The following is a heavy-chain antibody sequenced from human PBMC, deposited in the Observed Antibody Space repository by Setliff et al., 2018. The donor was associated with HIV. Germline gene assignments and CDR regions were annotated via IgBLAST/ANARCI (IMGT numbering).Heavy chain of an antibody. CDR2: IYYTGTT. V-gene: IGHV4-59*11. J-gene: IGHJ4*02. D-gene: IGHD6-19*01. CDR1: GGSISSQY. CDR3: AREGRYSSACFFDY. Sequence: SETLSLTCTVSGGSISSQYWSWIRQPQGKGLEWIGYIYYTGTTHYNPSLKSRVAMSVDTSKNQFSLKLTSVTAADTAVYYCAREGRYSSACFFDYWGQGTLVTVSS.